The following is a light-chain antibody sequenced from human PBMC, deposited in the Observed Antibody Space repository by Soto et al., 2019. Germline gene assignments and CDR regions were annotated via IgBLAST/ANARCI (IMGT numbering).Light chain of an antibody. Sequence: ETVLTQFPGTLSLSPRERATQSCRAIQSVSSSYLAWYQQKPGQAPRLLIYGASSRATGIPDRFSGSGSGTVFTLTIIRLEPEDFAVYYCQQYGSSPITFGQGTRLEIK. CDR3: QQYGSSPIT. CDR1: QSVSSSY. V-gene: IGKV3-20*01. CDR2: GAS. J-gene: IGKJ5*01.